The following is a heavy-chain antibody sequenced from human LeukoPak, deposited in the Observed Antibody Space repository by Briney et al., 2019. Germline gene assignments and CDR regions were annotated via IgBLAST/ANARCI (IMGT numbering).Heavy chain of an antibody. J-gene: IGHJ6*02. CDR2: IYYSGST. CDR1: GGSISSYC. CDR3: ARSGAYSSMDV. Sequence: PSETLSLTCTVSGGSISSYCWSWIRQPPGKGLEWIGYIYYSGSTNYNPSLKSRVTISVDTSKNQFSLKLSSVTAADTAVYYCARSGAYSSMDVWGQGTTVTVSS. V-gene: IGHV4-59*08. D-gene: IGHD2-15*01.